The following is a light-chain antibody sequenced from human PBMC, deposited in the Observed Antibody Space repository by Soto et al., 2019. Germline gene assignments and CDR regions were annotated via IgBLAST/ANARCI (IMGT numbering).Light chain of an antibody. CDR1: SSDVGAYNY. Sequence: QSVLTQPASVSGSPGQSITISCTGTSSDVGAYNYVSWYQQYPGRAPKVIIFEVRKRPSGVSTRFSGSKSGDTASLTISGLQAEDEADYYCSSYRSSTTFVFGTGT. CDR2: EVR. V-gene: IGLV2-14*01. CDR3: SSYRSSTTFV. J-gene: IGLJ1*01.